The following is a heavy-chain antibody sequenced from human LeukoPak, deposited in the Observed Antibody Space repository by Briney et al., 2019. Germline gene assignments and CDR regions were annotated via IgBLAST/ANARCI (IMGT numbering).Heavy chain of an antibody. CDR3: AEDRSGSGGSIDD. Sequence: GGSLILSCAASGFTFSSYTMSWVRQAPGKGLEWVSGIRGSGGSTYYADSVKGRFTISRDNSKNTLYLQMNSLRAEDTAVYYCAEDRSGSGGSIDDWGQGTTVTVSS. D-gene: IGHD3-10*01. V-gene: IGHV3-23*01. CDR1: GFTFSSYT. CDR2: IRGSGGST. J-gene: IGHJ6*02.